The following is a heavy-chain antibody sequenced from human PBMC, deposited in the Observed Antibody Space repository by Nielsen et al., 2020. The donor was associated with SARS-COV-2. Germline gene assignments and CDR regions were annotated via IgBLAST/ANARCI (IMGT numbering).Heavy chain of an antibody. D-gene: IGHD2-21*02. J-gene: IGHJ2*01. V-gene: IGHV1-46*01. CDR2: INPSGGST. CDR1: GYTFTSYY. Sequence: ASVKVSCKASGYTFTSYYMHWVRQAPGQGLEWMGIINPSGGSTSYAQKLQGRVTMTTDTSTSTAYMELRSLRSDDTAVYYCARARRYCGGDCYSDWYFDLWGRGTLVTVSS. CDR3: ARARRYCGGDCYSDWYFDL.